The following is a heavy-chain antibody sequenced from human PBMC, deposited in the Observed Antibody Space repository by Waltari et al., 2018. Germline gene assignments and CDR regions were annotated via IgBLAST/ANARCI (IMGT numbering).Heavy chain of an antibody. Sequence: EVQLVESGGGLVKPGGSLRLSCAASGFTFSNYRMNWDRQAPGKGLEWVSFISSSTSYINYADSVRGRFTISRDNARNSLYLQMNSLRADDTAVYYCARGDGSSGLDYWGQGILVTVSS. CDR1: GFTFSNYR. V-gene: IGHV3-21*01. J-gene: IGHJ4*02. CDR2: ISSSTSYI. CDR3: ARGDGSSGLDY. D-gene: IGHD6-19*01.